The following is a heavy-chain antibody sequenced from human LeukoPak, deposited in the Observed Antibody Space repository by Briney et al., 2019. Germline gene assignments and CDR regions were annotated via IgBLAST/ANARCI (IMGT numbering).Heavy chain of an antibody. D-gene: IGHD3-22*01. Sequence: GGSLRLSCAASGFTFSTYWMHWVRQAPGKGLVWVSRINSDGTSTSYADSVKGRFTISRDNAKNTLDLQMNSLRAEDTAVYYCARGLAYYDSSGYYDDYWGQGTLVTVSS. CDR1: GFTFSTYW. V-gene: IGHV3-74*01. CDR3: ARGLAYYDSSGYYDDY. J-gene: IGHJ4*02. CDR2: INSDGTST.